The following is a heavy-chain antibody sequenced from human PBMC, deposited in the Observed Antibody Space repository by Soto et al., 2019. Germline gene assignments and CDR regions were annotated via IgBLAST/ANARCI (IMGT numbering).Heavy chain of an antibody. CDR3: AKDGEYYYGSGSYYSDAFDI. D-gene: IGHD3-10*01. CDR2: ISGSGGST. J-gene: IGHJ3*02. CDR1: GFIFSHRG. Sequence: GGSLRLSCVGSGFIFSHRGMIWVRQAPGRGLEWVSAISGSGGSTYYADSVKGRFTISRDNSKNTLYLQMNSLRAEDTAVYYCAKDGEYYYGSGSYYSDAFDIWGQGTMVTVSS. V-gene: IGHV3-23*01.